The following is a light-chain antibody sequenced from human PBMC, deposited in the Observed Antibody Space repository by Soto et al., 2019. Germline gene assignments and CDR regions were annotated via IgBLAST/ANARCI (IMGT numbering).Light chain of an antibody. V-gene: IGKV2-30*01. CDR3: MQGTHRPIT. Sequence: DVVMTQSPLALSVTLGRACSSSFFSTEWLLYSDGNTYLDWFQQRPGQSPRRLIYKVSDRDSGVPDRFSGSGSGTDFTLKISRVEAEDVGVYYCMQGTHRPITFGQGTRLEIK. J-gene: IGKJ5*01. CDR2: KVS. CDR1: EWLLYSDGNTY.